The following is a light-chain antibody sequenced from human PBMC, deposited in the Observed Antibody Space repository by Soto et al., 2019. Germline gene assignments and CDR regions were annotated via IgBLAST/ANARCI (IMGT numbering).Light chain of an antibody. Sequence: IRMTQSPASLSASTGDRLTITCRASQGISSYLAWYQQKPGKAPKLLIYAASTLQSGVPSRFSGSGSGTDFTLTISCLQSEDFATYYCQQYYSYPRAFGQGTNADIK. CDR3: QQYYSYPRA. V-gene: IGKV1-8*01. J-gene: IGKJ1*01. CDR1: QGISSY. CDR2: AAS.